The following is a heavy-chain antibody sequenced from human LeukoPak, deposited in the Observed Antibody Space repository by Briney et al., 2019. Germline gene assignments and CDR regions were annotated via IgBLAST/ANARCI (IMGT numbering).Heavy chain of an antibody. CDR3: ARHVVAVGFDY. D-gene: IGHD3-22*01. V-gene: IGHV3-11*04. Sequence: GGSLRLSCAASGFTFSDSYMTWVRQAPGKGVEWVAYISGSGHDINYSESAKGRFTISRDNAKNSLYLQMNSLRAEDTAVYYCARHVVAVGFDYWGQGTLVTVSS. J-gene: IGHJ4*02. CDR2: ISGSGHDI. CDR1: GFTFSDSY.